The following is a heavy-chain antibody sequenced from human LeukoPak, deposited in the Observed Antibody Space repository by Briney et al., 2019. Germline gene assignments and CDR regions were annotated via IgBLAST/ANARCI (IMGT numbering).Heavy chain of an antibody. J-gene: IGHJ4*02. CDR3: ARAAAVSPFDY. V-gene: IGHV4-34*01. CDR1: GGSFSGYY. CDR2: INHSGST. D-gene: IGHD6-13*01. Sequence: SETLSLTCAVYGGSFSGYYWSWIRQPPGKGLEWIGEINHSGSTNYNPSLKSRVTISVDTSKNQFSLKLSSVTAADTAVYCCARAAAVSPFDYWGQGTLVTVSS.